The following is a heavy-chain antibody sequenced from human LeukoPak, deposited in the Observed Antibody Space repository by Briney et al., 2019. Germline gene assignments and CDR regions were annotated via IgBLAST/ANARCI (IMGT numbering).Heavy chain of an antibody. D-gene: IGHD3-22*01. CDR2: IRYDGSNK. Sequence: GGSLRLSCAASGFTFSSYGMHWVRQAPGKGLGGVAFIRYDGSNKYYADSVKGRFTISRDNSKNTLYLQMNSLRAEDTAVYYCAKDAVAYYYDSSGYYRIYYYYMDVWGKGTTVTVSS. CDR1: GFTFSSYG. V-gene: IGHV3-30*02. CDR3: AKDAVAYYYDSSGYYRIYYYYMDV. J-gene: IGHJ6*03.